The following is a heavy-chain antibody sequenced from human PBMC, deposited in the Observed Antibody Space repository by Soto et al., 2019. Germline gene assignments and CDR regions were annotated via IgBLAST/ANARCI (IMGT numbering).Heavy chain of an antibody. CDR3: SNDQHGAYYIFTGYYKRKAFDI. J-gene: IGHJ3*02. Sequence: EVQLLESGGGLVQPGGSLRLSCAASGFTFSSYAMSWVRQAPGKGLEWVSGISGSGGSTYYADSVKGRVTISRDNSKNTLYLQLNILSAEDTAVYYCSNDQHGAYYIFTGYYKRKAFDIWGQGTMVTVSS. CDR1: GFTFSSYA. D-gene: IGHD3-9*01. V-gene: IGHV3-23*01. CDR2: ISGSGGST.